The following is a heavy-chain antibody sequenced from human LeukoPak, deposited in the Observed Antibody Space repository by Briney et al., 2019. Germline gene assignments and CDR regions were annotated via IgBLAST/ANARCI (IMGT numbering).Heavy chain of an antibody. Sequence: ASVKVSCKASGYTFTGYYMHWVRQAPGQGLEWMGWINPNSGGTNYAQKFQGRVTMTRDTSISTAYMELSRLRSDDTAVYYCARVDGHNSTLYWGFDYWGQGTLVTVSS. CDR3: ARVDGHNSTLYWGFDY. CDR2: INPNSGGT. J-gene: IGHJ4*02. CDR1: GYTFTGYY. D-gene: IGHD5-24*01. V-gene: IGHV1-2*02.